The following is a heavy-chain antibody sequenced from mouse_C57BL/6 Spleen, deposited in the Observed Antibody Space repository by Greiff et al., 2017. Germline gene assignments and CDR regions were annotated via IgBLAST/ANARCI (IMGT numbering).Heavy chain of an antibody. CDR1: GFNIKDYY. CDR2: IYPEDGDT. D-gene: IGHD2-4*01. J-gene: IGHJ2*01. Sequence: VQLQQSGAELVKPGASVKLSCTASGFNIKDYYMHWVKQRTEQGLEWIGGIYPEDGDTKYAPKFQGKATITADTSSNTAYLQLSSLTSEDTAFYYCAPHDYSLYFYYWGQGTTLTVSS. V-gene: IGHV14-2*01. CDR3: APHDYSLYFYY.